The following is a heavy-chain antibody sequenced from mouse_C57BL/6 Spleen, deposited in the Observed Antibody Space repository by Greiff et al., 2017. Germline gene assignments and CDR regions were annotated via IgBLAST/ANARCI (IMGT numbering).Heavy chain of an antibody. CDR1: GYTFTSYW. D-gene: IGHD1-1*01. Sequence: QVQLQQPGAELVKPGASVKLSCKASGYTFTSYWITWVKQRPGQGLEWIGDIYPGSGSTNYNEKFKSKATLTVDTSSSTAYMQLSSLTSEDSAVYYCARGVYYGSSPAYWGQGTTLTVSS. CDR2: IYPGSGST. V-gene: IGHV1-55*01. CDR3: ARGVYYGSSPAY. J-gene: IGHJ2*01.